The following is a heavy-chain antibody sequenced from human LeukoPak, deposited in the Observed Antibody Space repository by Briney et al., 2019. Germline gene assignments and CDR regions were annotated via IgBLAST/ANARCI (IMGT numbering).Heavy chain of an antibody. CDR1: GDSISSSSYY. D-gene: IGHD3-22*01. V-gene: IGHV4-39*07. CDR3: ARGRLGSSGYYRL. CDR2: IRYSGST. Sequence: SETLSLTCSVSGDSISSSSYYWGWIRQPPGKGLEWIGSIRYSGSTYYNPSLKSRVIISVDTSKNQFSLKLSSVTAADTAVYYCARGRLGSSGYYRLWGQGTLVTVSS. J-gene: IGHJ4*02.